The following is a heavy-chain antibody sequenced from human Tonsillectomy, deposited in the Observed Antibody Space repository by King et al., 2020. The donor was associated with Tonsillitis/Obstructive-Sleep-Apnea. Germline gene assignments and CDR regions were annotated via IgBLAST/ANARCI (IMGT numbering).Heavy chain of an antibody. J-gene: IGHJ4*02. CDR3: ARQLNGSGSYIDY. D-gene: IGHD3-10*01. Sequence: LQLQESGPGLVKPSETLSLTCTVSGGSISSSSYYWGWIRQPPGQGLEWIGGIYYSGSTYYNPSLKSRVTISVDTSKNQFSLKLSSVTAADTAVYYCARQLNGSGSYIDYWGQGTLVTVSS. V-gene: IGHV4-39*01. CDR1: GGSISSSSYY. CDR2: IYYSGST.